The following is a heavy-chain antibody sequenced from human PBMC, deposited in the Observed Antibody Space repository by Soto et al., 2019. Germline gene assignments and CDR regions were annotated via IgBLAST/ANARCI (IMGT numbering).Heavy chain of an antibody. V-gene: IGHV4-31*03. Sequence: SETLSLTCTVSGGSISSGGYYWSWIRQHPGKGLEWIGYIYYSGSTYYNPSLKSRVTISVDTSKNQFSLKLSSVTAADTAAYYCARAWPHTMVKSERSYSWFDPWGQGTLVTVSS. D-gene: IGHD3-10*01. J-gene: IGHJ5*02. CDR1: GGSISSGGYY. CDR3: ARAWPHTMVKSERSYSWFDP. CDR2: IYYSGST.